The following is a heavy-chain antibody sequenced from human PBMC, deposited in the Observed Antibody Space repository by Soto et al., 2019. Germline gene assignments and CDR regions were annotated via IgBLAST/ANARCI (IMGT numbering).Heavy chain of an antibody. D-gene: IGHD5-12*01. V-gene: IGHV3-9*01. CDR3: AKDMGYDLSPLGYFDY. CDR2: ISWNSGSI. J-gene: IGHJ4*02. Sequence: SXRLSFAASVFTFDDYAMHWVRQAPGKGLEWVSGISWNSGSIGYADSVKGRFTISRDNAKNSLYLQMNSLRSEDTALYYCAKDMGYDLSPLGYFDYWGQGTLVTVYS. CDR1: VFTFDDYA.